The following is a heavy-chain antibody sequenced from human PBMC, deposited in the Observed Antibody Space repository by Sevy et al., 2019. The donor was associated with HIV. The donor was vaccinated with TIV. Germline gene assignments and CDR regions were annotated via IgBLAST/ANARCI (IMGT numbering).Heavy chain of an antibody. J-gene: IGHJ6*02. Sequence: GGSLRLSCSASGFTFDDYTMHWVRQAPGKGLEWVSLMSWDGGSTYYADSVKGRFTISRDKSKNSLYLQMYSLKIEDTALYYCAKDRGFDYGMDVWGQGTTVTVSS. V-gene: IGHV3-43*01. CDR3: AKDRGFDYGMDV. CDR2: MSWDGGST. D-gene: IGHD3-3*01. CDR1: GFTFDDYT.